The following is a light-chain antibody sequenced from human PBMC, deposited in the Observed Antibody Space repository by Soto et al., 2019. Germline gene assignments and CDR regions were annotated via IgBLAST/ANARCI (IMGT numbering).Light chain of an antibody. J-gene: IGKJ4*01. CDR1: QSVNTN. CDR2: GAS. Sequence: EIAMTQSPATLSVSPGERATLSCWASQSVNTNLAWYQQKPGQAPRRLVYGASTRATGIPSRFSGSGSGTEFTLTISSLQSEDFAVYYCQQYKRWPLTFGGGTKLEIK. V-gene: IGKV3-15*01. CDR3: QQYKRWPLT.